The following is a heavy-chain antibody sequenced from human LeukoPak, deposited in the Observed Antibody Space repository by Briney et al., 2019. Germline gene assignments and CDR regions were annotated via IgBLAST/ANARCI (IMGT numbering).Heavy chain of an antibody. J-gene: IGHJ4*02. D-gene: IGHD4/OR15-4a*01. CDR3: ARMGAIAGASANPDY. CDR2: IYYSGST. Sequence: SETLSLTCTVSGGSISSYQWSWIRQTPGKGLEWIGNIYYSGSTDYDPSLKSRVTMSVDTSKNQFSLKLSSVTAADTAVYYCARMGAIAGASANPDYWGQGTLVTVSS. V-gene: IGHV4-59*01. CDR1: GGSISSYQ.